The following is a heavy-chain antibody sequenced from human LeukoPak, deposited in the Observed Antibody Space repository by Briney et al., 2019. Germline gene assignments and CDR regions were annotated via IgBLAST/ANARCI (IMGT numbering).Heavy chain of an antibody. D-gene: IGHD2-2*01. CDR1: GFTFSSYL. Sequence: PGGSLRLSCAASGFTFSSYLMSWVRQAPGKGLEWVANIKQDGSEKYYVDSVKGRFTISRDNAKNSLYLQMNSLRAEDTAVCYCVVPTAIDYWGQGTLVTVSS. V-gene: IGHV3-7*01. CDR3: VVPTAIDY. CDR2: IKQDGSEK. J-gene: IGHJ4*02.